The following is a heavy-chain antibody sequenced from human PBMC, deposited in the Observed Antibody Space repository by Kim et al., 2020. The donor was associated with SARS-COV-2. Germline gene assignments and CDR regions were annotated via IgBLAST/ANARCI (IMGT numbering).Heavy chain of an antibody. Sequence: NAGRGTNYADSVKGRFTISRDNAKNTLYLQMNSLRAEDTAVYYCARGLDSWGQGTLVTVSS. CDR2: NAGRGT. J-gene: IGHJ5*01. V-gene: IGHV3-74*01. CDR3: ARGLDS.